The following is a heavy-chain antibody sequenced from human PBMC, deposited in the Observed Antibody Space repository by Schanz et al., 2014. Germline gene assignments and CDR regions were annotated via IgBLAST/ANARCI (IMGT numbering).Heavy chain of an antibody. CDR3: ARDREYCSGGSCLTFDY. V-gene: IGHV3-21*01. Sequence: EVQLVESGGGLVKPGGSLRLSCAASGFTFSSYSMNWVRQAPGKGLEWVSSISSSSSYIYYADSVKGRFTISRDNAKNSLYLQMNSLRAEDTAVYCCARDREYCSGGSCLTFDYWGQGTLVAVSS. CDR1: GFTFSSYS. J-gene: IGHJ4*02. D-gene: IGHD2-15*01. CDR2: ISSSSSYI.